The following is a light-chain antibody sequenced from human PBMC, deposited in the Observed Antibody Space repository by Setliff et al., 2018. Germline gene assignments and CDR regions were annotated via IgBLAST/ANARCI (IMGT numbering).Light chain of an antibody. CDR1: SSNIGNND. CDR2: RID. Sequence: QSVLTQPPSASGTPGQRVTISCSGSSSNIGNNDVFWYQQLPGTAPKLLIYRIDQRPSGVPDRFSGSKSGTSASLAISGLRSEDEADYYCAAWDDSLSGGLFGGGTK. V-gene: IGLV1-47*01. CDR3: AAWDDSLSGGL. J-gene: IGLJ2*01.